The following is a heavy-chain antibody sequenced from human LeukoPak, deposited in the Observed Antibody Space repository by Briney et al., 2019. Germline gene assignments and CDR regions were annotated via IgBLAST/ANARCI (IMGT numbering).Heavy chain of an antibody. Sequence: GGSLRLSCAASGFTFSSYAMHWVRQAPGKGLEWVAVISYDGSNKYYADSVKGRFTISRDNSRNTLYLQMNSLRAEDTAIYCCARVRSLNSVAGTVDYWGQGTLVTVSS. CDR1: GFTFSSYA. CDR3: ARVRSLNSVAGTVDY. V-gene: IGHV3-30*14. J-gene: IGHJ4*02. D-gene: IGHD6-19*01. CDR2: ISYDGSNK.